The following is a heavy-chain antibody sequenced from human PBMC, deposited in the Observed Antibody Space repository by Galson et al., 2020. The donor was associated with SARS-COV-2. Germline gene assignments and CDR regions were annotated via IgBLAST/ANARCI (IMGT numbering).Heavy chain of an antibody. J-gene: IGHJ4*02. CDR2: IYYSGST. CDR1: GGSISSSSYY. Sequence: SETLSLTCTVSGGSISSSSYYWGWIRQPPGKGLEWIGSIYYSGSTYYNPSLKSRVTISVNTSKNQFSLKLSSVTAADTAVYYCARDSYSSSSFDYWGQGTLVTVSS. CDR3: ARDSYSSSSFDY. D-gene: IGHD6-6*01. V-gene: IGHV4-39*07.